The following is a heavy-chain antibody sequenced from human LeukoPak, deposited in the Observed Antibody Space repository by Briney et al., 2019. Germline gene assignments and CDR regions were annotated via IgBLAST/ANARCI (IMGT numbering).Heavy chain of an antibody. CDR2: IASDGRST. CDR3: ARGRPHGNDY. J-gene: IGHJ4*02. CDR1: GFTFSTYW. V-gene: IGHV3-74*01. D-gene: IGHD2-15*01. Sequence: AGSLRLSCAASGFTFSTYWMNWVRLAPGKGLVWVSRIASDGRSTTYADSVKGSFSISRDNAKNTLYLQMNSLRVEDTSVYYCARGRPHGNDYWGQGTLVTVSS.